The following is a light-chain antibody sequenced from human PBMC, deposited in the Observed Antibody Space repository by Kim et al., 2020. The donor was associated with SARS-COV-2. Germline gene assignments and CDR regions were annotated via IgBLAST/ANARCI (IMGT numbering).Light chain of an antibody. CDR1: QSVRSN. CDR3: QQYNNWPPQLT. J-gene: IGKJ4*01. Sequence: PGESATRSSRASQSVRSNLAWYQQKPAQAPRLLIYGASTRATGIPARFSGSGSGTEFTLTISSLQSEDFAVYYCQQYNNWPPQLTFGGGTKVEIK. V-gene: IGKV3-15*01. CDR2: GAS.